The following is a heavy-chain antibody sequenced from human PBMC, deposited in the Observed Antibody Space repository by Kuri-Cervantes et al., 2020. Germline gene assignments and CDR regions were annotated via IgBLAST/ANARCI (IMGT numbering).Heavy chain of an antibody. V-gene: IGHV4-4*07. CDR2: IYTSGST. J-gene: IGHJ4*02. D-gene: IGHD6-19*01. CDR3: AREGSSGSFDY. Sequence: SETLSLTCTVSGGSISSYYWSWIRQPAGKGLEWIGRIYTSGSTNYNPSLKSRVTISVDKSKNQFSLKLNSVTAADTAVYYCAREGSSGSFDYWGQGTLVTVSS. CDR1: GGSISSYY.